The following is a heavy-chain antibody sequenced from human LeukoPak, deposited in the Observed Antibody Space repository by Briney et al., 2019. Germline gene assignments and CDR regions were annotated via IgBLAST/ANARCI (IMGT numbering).Heavy chain of an antibody. CDR2: VYYSGYT. J-gene: IGHJ4*02. V-gene: IGHV4-39*01. CDR1: GGSVSDSNYY. D-gene: IGHD6-13*01. CDR3: ASSPGFGSSWYDY. Sequence: PSETLSLTCTVSGGSVSDSNYYWGWVRQPPGKGLEWIGSVYYSGYTYDSPSLKSRVTMSVDASKNQFSLKLTSVTAADTSVYFCASSPGFGSSWYDYWDQGTLVTVSS.